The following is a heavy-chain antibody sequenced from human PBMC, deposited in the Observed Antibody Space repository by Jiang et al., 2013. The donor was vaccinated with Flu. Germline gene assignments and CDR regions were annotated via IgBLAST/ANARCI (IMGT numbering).Heavy chain of an antibody. D-gene: IGHD5-18*01. Sequence: VQLLESGGGVVQPGGSLRLSCAASGFTFSSYSMNWVRQAPGKGLEWVSYISSTSSPIYYADSVKGRFTISRDNARNSLYLQMNSLRDEDTAVYYCATLHQEAIQLKGSWGQGTLVTVSS. CDR3: ATLHQEAIQLKGS. V-gene: IGHV3-48*02. CDR2: ISSTSSPI. J-gene: IGHJ5*02. CDR1: GFTFSSYS.